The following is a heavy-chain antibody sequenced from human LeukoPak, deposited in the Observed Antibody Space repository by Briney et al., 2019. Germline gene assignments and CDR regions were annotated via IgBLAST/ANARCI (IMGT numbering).Heavy chain of an antibody. D-gene: IGHD1-20*01. CDR2: ISYDGSNK. J-gene: IGHJ4*02. CDR1: GFTFSSYG. V-gene: IGHV3-30*18. Sequence: GGSLRLSCAASGFTFSSYGMHWVRQAPGKGLEWVAVISYDGSNKYYADSVKGRFTISRDNSKNTLYLQMNSLRAEDTAVYYCAKDGRKYNWNYVDYWGQGTLVTVSS. CDR3: AKDGRKYNWNYVDY.